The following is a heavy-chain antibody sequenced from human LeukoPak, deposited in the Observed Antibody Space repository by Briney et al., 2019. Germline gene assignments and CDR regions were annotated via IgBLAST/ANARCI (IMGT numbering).Heavy chain of an antibody. D-gene: IGHD3-22*01. J-gene: IGHJ3*01. CDR2: IYPDDSDT. Sequence: GESLKISFKGSGYRFNAYWIAWVRQMPGKGLEWMGIIYPDDSDTRYSPSFQGQVTISADKSVRTAYLQWSSLKASDTAMYYCARPNITSYYDSRGYVDVWGQGTVVIVSS. CDR3: ARPNITSYYDSRGYVDV. CDR1: GYRFNAYW. V-gene: IGHV5-51*01.